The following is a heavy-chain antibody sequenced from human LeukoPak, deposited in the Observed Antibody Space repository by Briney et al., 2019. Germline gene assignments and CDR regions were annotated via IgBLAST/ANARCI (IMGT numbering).Heavy chain of an antibody. D-gene: IGHD6-6*01. CDR1: GFTFSSYS. CDR3: AVEYSSSSGFDY. CDR2: ISSSSSYI. Sequence: GGSLRLSCAASGFTFSSYSMNWVRQAPGKGLEWVSSISSSSSYIYYADSVKGRFTISRDNAKNSLYLQMNSLRAEDTAVYYCAVEYSSSSGFDYWGQGTLVTVSS. J-gene: IGHJ4*02. V-gene: IGHV3-21*01.